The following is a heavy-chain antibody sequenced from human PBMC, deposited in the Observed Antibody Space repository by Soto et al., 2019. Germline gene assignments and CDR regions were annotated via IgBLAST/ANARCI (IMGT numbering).Heavy chain of an antibody. V-gene: IGHV1-18*04. CDR3: ARDLYSRSPYLDT. D-gene: IGHD6-6*01. J-gene: IGHJ4*02. Sequence: ASVTVSCKASGYTFNSYGISWVRQAPGQGLEWMGWISAYNGNTHYTQKVQNRVTMTTDTSTSTVYMELRSLRSDDTAVYYCARDLYSRSPYLDTWGQGTLVTVSS. CDR1: GYTFNSYG. CDR2: ISAYNGNT.